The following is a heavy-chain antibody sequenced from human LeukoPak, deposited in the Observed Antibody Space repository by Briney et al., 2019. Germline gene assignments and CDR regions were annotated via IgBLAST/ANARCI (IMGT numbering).Heavy chain of an antibody. CDR2: IYSGGST. Sequence: PGGSLRLSCAASGFTVSTNYMSWVRQAPGKGLEWVSVIYSGGSTYYVDSVKGRFTISRDNSKNTLYLQMNSLRAEDTAVYYCARLAALRYFDYWGQGTLVTVSS. CDR3: ARLAALRYFDY. J-gene: IGHJ4*02. V-gene: IGHV3-53*01. CDR1: GFTVSTNY. D-gene: IGHD3-3*01.